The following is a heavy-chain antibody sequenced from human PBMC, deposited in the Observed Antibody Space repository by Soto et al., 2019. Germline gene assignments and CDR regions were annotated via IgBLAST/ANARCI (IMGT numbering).Heavy chain of an antibody. CDR3: ARAIPDYGDYETIDY. V-gene: IGHV3-33*01. J-gene: IGHJ4*02. D-gene: IGHD4-17*01. Sequence: PGGSLRLSCAASGFTFSSYGMHWVRQAPGKGLEWVAVIWYDGSNKYYADSVKGRFTISRDNSKNTLYLQMNSLRAEDTAVYYCARAIPDYGDYETIDYWGQGTLVTVSS. CDR2: IWYDGSNK. CDR1: GFTFSSYG.